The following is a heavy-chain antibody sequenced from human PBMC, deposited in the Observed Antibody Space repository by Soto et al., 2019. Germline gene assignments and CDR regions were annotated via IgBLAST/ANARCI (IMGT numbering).Heavy chain of an antibody. CDR3: YSSGW. CDR2: VSDDGVTK. D-gene: IGHD6-19*01. CDR1: GFTFGSFA. J-gene: IGHJ4*02. Sequence: QVQLVESGGSVVQPGRSLRLSCAASGFTFGSFAMHWVRQAPGKGLEWVALVSDDGVTKYYADSVTGRFTISRDNSKNTLYLEMNSLRTEDTAVYYGYSSGWWGQGTLVTVSS. V-gene: IGHV3-30*04.